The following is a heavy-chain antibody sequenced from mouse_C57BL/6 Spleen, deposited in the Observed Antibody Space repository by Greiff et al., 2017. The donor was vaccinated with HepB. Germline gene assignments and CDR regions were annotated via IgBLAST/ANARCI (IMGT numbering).Heavy chain of an antibody. V-gene: IGHV2-2*01. J-gene: IGHJ2*01. D-gene: IGHD2-3*01. Sequence: VQRVESGPGLVQPSQSLSITCTVSGFSLTSYGVHWVRQSPGKGLEWLGVIWSGGSTDYNAAFISRLSISKDNSKSQVFFKMNSLQADDTAIYYCARALDGYYLYYFDYWGQGTTLTVSS. CDR2: IWSGGST. CDR3: ARALDGYYLYYFDY. CDR1: GFSLTSYG.